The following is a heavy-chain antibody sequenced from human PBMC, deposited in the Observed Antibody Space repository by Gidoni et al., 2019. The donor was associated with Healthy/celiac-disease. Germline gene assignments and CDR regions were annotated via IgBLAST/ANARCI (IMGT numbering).Heavy chain of an antibody. CDR2: ISYDGSNK. V-gene: IGHV3-30-3*01. Sequence: QVQLVESGGGVVQPWRSLRLSCAASAFTFSSYAMHWVRQAPGKGLEWVAVISYDGSNKYYADSVKGRFTISRDNSKNTLYLQMNSLRAEDTAVYYCARDSRTLGAFDIWGQGTMVTVSS. CDR3: ARDSRTLGAFDI. CDR1: AFTFSSYA. J-gene: IGHJ3*02.